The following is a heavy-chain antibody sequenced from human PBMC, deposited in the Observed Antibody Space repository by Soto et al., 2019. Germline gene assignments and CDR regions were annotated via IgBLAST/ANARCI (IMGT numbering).Heavy chain of an antibody. CDR2: ISAYNGNT. Sequence: ASVKVSCKASGYAFTSYGISWVRQAPGQGLEWMGWISAYNGNTNYAQKLQGRVTMTTDTSTSTAYMELRSLRSDDTAVYYCARAHPAVTPPDYWGQGTLVTVSS. V-gene: IGHV1-18*04. CDR3: ARAHPAVTPPDY. CDR1: GYAFTSYG. D-gene: IGHD4-17*01. J-gene: IGHJ4*02.